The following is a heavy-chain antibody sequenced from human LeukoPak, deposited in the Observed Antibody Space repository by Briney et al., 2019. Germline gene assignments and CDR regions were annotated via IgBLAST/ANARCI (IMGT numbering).Heavy chain of an antibody. CDR1: GGTFSSYA. J-gene: IGHJ4*02. V-gene: IGHV1-18*01. Sequence: ASVKVSCKASGGTFSSYAISWVRQAPGQGLEWMGWISAYNGNTNYAQKLQGRVTMTTDTSTSTAYMELRSLRSDDTAVYYCARVRIAVAGSDYWGQGTLVTVSS. CDR3: ARVRIAVAGSDY. D-gene: IGHD6-19*01. CDR2: ISAYNGNT.